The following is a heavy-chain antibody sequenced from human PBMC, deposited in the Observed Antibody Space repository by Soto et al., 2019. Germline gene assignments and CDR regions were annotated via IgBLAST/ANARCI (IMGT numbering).Heavy chain of an antibody. Sequence: QVQLVQSGAEVKKPGASVKVSCKASGYTFTSYAMHWVRQAPGQRLEWMGWINAGNGNTKYSQKFQVRVTITRDTSASTAYMELSSLRSEDTAVYYCAREAGWNYVNDYWGQGTLVTVSS. CDR3: AREAGWNYVNDY. J-gene: IGHJ4*02. D-gene: IGHD1-7*01. CDR1: GYTFTSYA. V-gene: IGHV1-3*01. CDR2: INAGNGNT.